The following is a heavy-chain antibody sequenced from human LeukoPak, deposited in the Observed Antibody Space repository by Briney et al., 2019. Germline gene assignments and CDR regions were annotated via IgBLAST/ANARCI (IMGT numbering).Heavy chain of an antibody. D-gene: IGHD2-21*02. CDR2: IYHSGST. CDR3: ARVVLVTLGGWFDP. J-gene: IGHJ5*02. Sequence: PSETLSLTCAVYGGSFSGYYWSWIRQPPGKGLEWIGYIYHSGSTNYSPSLKSRVTISIDTSKNQFSLNLNSVTAADTAVYYCARVVLVTLGGWFDPWGQGTLVTVSS. CDR1: GGSFSGYY. V-gene: IGHV4-34*11.